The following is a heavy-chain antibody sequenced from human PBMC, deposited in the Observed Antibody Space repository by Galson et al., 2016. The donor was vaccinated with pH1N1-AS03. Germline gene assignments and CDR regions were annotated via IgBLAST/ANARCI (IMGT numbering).Heavy chain of an antibody. D-gene: IGHD1-26*01. CDR1: GFTFSNYA. CDR3: ARVVHEIRGQPSNWLDP. V-gene: IGHV3-30*15. Sequence: SLRLSCAASGFTFSNYAIHWVRQAPGKGLQWVAVVSDDGYTKYYADSVRGRFTISRDNSENTVFLQMSSLTTEDTGLYYCARVVHEIRGQPSNWLDPWGQGTLVTVSS. CDR2: VSDDGYTK. J-gene: IGHJ5*02.